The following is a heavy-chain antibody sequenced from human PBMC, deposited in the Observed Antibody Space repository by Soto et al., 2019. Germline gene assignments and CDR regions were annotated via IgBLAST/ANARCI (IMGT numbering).Heavy chain of an antibody. J-gene: IGHJ4*02. D-gene: IGHD3-10*01. CDR1: GGALSTLS. CDR3: TTGKLSMAGQHFDY. CDR2: VIDIFGTS. V-gene: IGHV1-69*01. Sequence: QVQLVQSGAEVKQPGASVTVSCTASGGALSTLSINWMRQTPGQGLEWMGGVIDIFGTSSFAQKFQGRVTFTADESTTTAYMELSGLTSEDTAIYFCTTGKLSMAGQHFDYWGQGTLVTVSS.